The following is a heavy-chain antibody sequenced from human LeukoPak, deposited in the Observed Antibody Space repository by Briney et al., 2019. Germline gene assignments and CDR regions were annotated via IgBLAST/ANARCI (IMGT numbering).Heavy chain of an antibody. CDR2: ISSNGGST. D-gene: IGHD3-3*01. J-gene: IGHJ4*02. Sequence: GGSLRLSCAASGFTFSSYAMHWVRQAPGKGLEYVSAISSNGGSTYYANSVKGRFTISRDNSKNTPYLQMGSLRAEDMAVYYCARDFGWSGYYRNVYYFDYWGQGTLVTVSS. CDR1: GFTFSSYA. CDR3: ARDFGWSGYYRNVYYFDY. V-gene: IGHV3-64*01.